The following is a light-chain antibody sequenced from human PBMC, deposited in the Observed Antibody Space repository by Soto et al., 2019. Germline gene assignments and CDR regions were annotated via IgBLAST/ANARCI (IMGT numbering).Light chain of an antibody. Sequence: EIVLTQSPATLSVSPGERATLSCRASQNLRSSLAWYQQKPGQAPRLLIYGASTRATGIPARFSGSGSGTEFTLTISSLQSEDFAVYFCQQYNIWPQTFGQGTKVDNK. V-gene: IGKV3-15*01. J-gene: IGKJ1*01. CDR1: QNLRSS. CDR3: QQYNIWPQT. CDR2: GAS.